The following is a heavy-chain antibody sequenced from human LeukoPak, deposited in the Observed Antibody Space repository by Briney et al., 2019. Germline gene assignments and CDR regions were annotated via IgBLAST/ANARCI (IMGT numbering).Heavy chain of an antibody. J-gene: IGHJ6*03. V-gene: IGHV4-38-2*01. CDR2: IYHSGST. CDR3: ARVVREYYYYYYMDV. D-gene: IGHD2-21*01. Sequence: PSETLSLTCAVSGYSISSGYYWGWIRQPPGKGLEWIGSIYHSGSTYYNPSLKSRVTISVDTSKNQFSLKLSSVTAADTAVYYCARVVREYYYYYYMDVWGKGTTVTVSS. CDR1: GYSISSGYY.